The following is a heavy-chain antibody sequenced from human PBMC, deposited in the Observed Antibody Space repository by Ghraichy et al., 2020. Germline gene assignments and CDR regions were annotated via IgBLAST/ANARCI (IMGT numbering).Heavy chain of an antibody. CDR1: GFTFSNAW. CDR2: IKSKTDSGTT. J-gene: IGHJ4*02. V-gene: IGHV3-15*01. Sequence: GVLRLSCAASGFTFSNAWMSWVRQAPGKGLEWVGRIKSKTDSGTTDYAAPVKGRFTISRDDSKKTLYLQMNSLKIEDTAVYYCVGPVSGEDYWGQGTLVTVSS. D-gene: IGHD7-27*01. CDR3: VGPVSGEDY.